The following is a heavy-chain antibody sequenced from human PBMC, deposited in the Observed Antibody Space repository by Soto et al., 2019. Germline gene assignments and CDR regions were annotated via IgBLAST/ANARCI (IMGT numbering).Heavy chain of an antibody. J-gene: IGHJ5*02. CDR1: GFSLITSGGG. Sequence: QITLKESGPTLVKPTQTLTLTGTISGFSLITSGGGAGRIRQPPGKALEWIALIYWDDDKRYSPSLKSRLTIPKDTSKNQVVLTMTNMDPVDTATYYCADIVTGCFTWGRGALVTVSS. CDR2: IYWDDDK. V-gene: IGHV2-5*02. CDR3: ADIVTGCFT. D-gene: IGHD3-16*01.